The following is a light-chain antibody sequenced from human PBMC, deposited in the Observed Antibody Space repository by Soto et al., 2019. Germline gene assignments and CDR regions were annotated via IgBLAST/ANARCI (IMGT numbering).Light chain of an antibody. V-gene: IGLV2-8*01. Sequence: QSVLTQPPSASGSPGQSVTISCTGTSSDVGGYDYVSWYQQHPGNAPKLMIYEVSKRPSGVPDRFSGSKSGNTASLTVSGLQAEDEAYYYCSSYAGSNILVFGGGTKLTVL. J-gene: IGLJ2*01. CDR2: EVS. CDR3: SSYAGSNILV. CDR1: SSDVGGYDY.